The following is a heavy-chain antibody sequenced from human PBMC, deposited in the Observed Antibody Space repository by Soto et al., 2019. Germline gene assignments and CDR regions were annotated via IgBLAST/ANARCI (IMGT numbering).Heavy chain of an antibody. Sequence: SETLSLTCALYGGSFSGYYWSWIRQPPGKGLEWIGEINHSGSTNYNPSLKSRVTISVDTSKNQFSLKLSSVTAADTAVYYCSGPSSDCGGDCYYFDYWGQGALVTVSS. V-gene: IGHV4-34*01. CDR2: INHSGST. J-gene: IGHJ4*02. CDR3: SGPSSDCGGDCYYFDY. CDR1: GGSFSGYY. D-gene: IGHD2-21*02.